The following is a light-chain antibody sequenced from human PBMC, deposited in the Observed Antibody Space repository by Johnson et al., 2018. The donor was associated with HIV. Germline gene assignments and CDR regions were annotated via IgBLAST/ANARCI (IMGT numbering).Light chain of an antibody. CDR2: ENN. J-gene: IGLJ1*01. CDR1: SSNIGTNS. V-gene: IGLV1-51*02. CDR3: GTWDSSLRVGF. Sequence: QSVLTQPPSVSAAPGQKVTISCSGSSSNIGTNSVSWYQQLPGTAPKLLIYENNKRPSGIPDRFSGSKSGTSATLGITGLQTGDEADYYCGTWDSSLRVGFFGTGTRVTVL.